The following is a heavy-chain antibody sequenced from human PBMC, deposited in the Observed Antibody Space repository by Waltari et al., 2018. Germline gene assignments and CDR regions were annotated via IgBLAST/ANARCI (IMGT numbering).Heavy chain of an antibody. Sequence: QVQLVESGGGVVQPGRSLRLSCAASGFTFSSYGMHWVRQAPGKGLEWVAVISYDGSNKYYADSVKGRFTISRDNSKNTLYLQMNSLRAEDTAVYYCAKDGYCSGGSCYDYWGQGTLVTVSS. CDR1: GFTFSSYG. CDR3: AKDGYCSGGSCYDY. J-gene: IGHJ4*02. V-gene: IGHV3-30*18. D-gene: IGHD2-15*01. CDR2: ISYDGSNK.